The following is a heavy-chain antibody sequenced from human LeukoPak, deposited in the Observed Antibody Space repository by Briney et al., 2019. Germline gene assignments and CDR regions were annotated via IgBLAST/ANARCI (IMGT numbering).Heavy chain of an antibody. D-gene: IGHD6-19*01. CDR1: GGSISSYY. Sequence: PSETLSLTCTVSGGSISSYYWSWIRQPPGKGLEWIGYIYYSGSTNYNPSLKSRVTISVDTSKNQFSLKLSSVTAADTAVYYCASSGWYPHFDYWGQGTLVTVSS. V-gene: IGHV4-59*08. CDR2: IYYSGST. CDR3: ASSGWYPHFDY. J-gene: IGHJ4*02.